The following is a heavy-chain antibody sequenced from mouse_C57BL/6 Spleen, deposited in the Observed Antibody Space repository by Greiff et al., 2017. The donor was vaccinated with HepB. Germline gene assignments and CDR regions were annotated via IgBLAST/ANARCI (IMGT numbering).Heavy chain of an antibody. V-gene: IGHV5-4*01. D-gene: IGHD2-1*01. J-gene: IGHJ4*01. Sequence: DVKLVESGGGLVKPGGSLKLSCAASGFTFSSYAMSWVRQTPEKRLEWVATISDGGSYTYYPDNVKGRFTISRDNAKNNLYLQMSHLKSEDTAMYYCARDHGNYPRAMDYWGQGTSVTVSS. CDR3: ARDHGNYPRAMDY. CDR1: GFTFSSYA. CDR2: ISDGGSYT.